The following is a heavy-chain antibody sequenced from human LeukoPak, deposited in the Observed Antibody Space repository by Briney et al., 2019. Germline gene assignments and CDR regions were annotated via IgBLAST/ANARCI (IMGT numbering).Heavy chain of an antibody. J-gene: IGHJ4*02. CDR2: ISGSGGST. CDR1: GSTFSSYA. Sequence: GGSLSLSCAATGSTFSSYAMSWVRQTPGKGLEWVSAISGSGGSTYYADSVKGRFTISRDNSKNTLYLQMNSLRAEDTAVYYCASSSSWYYFDYWGQGTLVTVSS. CDR3: ASSSSWYYFDY. D-gene: IGHD6-13*01. V-gene: IGHV3-23*01.